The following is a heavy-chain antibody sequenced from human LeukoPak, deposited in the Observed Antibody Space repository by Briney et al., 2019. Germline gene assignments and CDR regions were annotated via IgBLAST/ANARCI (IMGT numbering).Heavy chain of an antibody. CDR3: ARDSPGTTASDY. Sequence: GGSLRLSCAASGFTFDTYRMNWVRQAPGKGLEWVSSISASGSYTYYADSLKGRFTISRDNTKNSLFLQMNSLRAEDTAAYYCARDSPGTTASDYWGQGTLVTVSS. CDR1: GFTFDTYR. D-gene: IGHD1-1*01. J-gene: IGHJ4*02. V-gene: IGHV3-21*01. CDR2: ISASGSYT.